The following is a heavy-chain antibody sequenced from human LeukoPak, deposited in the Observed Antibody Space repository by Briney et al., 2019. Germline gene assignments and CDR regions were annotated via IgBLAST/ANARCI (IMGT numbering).Heavy chain of an antibody. V-gene: IGHV3-73*01. CDR3: RAAADLNDY. CDR2: IRSKADSYTT. CDR1: GFTFSGSA. J-gene: IGHJ4*02. D-gene: IGHD6-13*01. Sequence: SGGSLRLSCAASGFTFSGSAIHWVRQASGKGLEWLGRIRSKADSYTTAYAASVKGRFIVSRDDSKNTAYLQMNSLKTEDTAVYYCRAAADLNDYWGQGTLVTVSS.